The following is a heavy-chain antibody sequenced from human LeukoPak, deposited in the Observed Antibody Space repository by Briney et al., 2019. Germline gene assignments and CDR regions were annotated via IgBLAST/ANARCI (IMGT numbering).Heavy chain of an antibody. Sequence: PGRSLRLSCAASGFTFSSYAMHWVRQVPGKGLEWVAVISYDGSNKYYADSVKGRFTISRDNSKNTLYLQMNSLRAEDTAVYYCARDSYDSSGYYQVFDYWGQGTLVTVSS. CDR2: ISYDGSNK. CDR1: GFTFSSYA. D-gene: IGHD3-22*01. CDR3: ARDSYDSSGYYQVFDY. V-gene: IGHV3-30-3*01. J-gene: IGHJ4*02.